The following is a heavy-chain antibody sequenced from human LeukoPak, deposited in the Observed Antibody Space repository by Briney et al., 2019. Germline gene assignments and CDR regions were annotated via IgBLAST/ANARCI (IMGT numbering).Heavy chain of an antibody. Sequence: SETLSLTCTVSGGSISSYYWSWIRQPPGKGLEWIGYIYYSGGTDYNPSLKSRVTISVDTSKKQFSLKLTSVTAADTAVYYCARRSDRFDYWGQGTLVTVSS. V-gene: IGHV4-59*08. CDR2: IYYSGGT. D-gene: IGHD3-3*01. CDR1: GGSISSYY. CDR3: ARRSDRFDY. J-gene: IGHJ4*02.